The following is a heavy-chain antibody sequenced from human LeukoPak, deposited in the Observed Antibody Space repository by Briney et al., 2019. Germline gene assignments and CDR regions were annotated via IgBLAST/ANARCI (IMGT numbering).Heavy chain of an antibody. D-gene: IGHD5-18*01. V-gene: IGHV3-7*03. Sequence: PGGSLRLSCAASGFNFRSYWMSWVRQAPGKGLEWVANIKQDEGEKYYVDSVKGRFTISRDNAKNSLYLQMNSLRAEDTALYYCAKDMVFGIQLHRGFDYWGQGTLVTVSS. CDR3: AKDMVFGIQLHRGFDY. J-gene: IGHJ4*02. CDR1: GFNFRSYW. CDR2: IKQDEGEK.